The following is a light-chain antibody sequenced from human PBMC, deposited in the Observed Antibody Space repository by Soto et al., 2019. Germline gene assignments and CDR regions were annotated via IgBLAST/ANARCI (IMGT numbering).Light chain of an antibody. J-gene: IGKJ3*01. CDR2: GAS. CDR3: QQYGSAPFT. Sequence: EIVMTQSPATLSVSPGERATLSCRASQSVSSNLAWYQQKPGQAPRLLIYGASTRATGIPARFSGSGSGTELTLTVSRLEPEDFAVYYCQQYGSAPFTFXPGTKVDIK. CDR1: QSVSSN. V-gene: IGKV3-15*01.